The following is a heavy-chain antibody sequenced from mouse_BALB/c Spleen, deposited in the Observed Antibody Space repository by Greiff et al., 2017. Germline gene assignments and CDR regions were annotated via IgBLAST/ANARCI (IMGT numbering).Heavy chain of an antibody. CDR2: IDPFNGGT. V-gene: IGHV1S135*01. J-gene: IGHJ4*01. D-gene: IGHD2-1*01. CDR1: GYSFTSYY. Sequence: VQLQQSGPELMKPGASVKISSKASGYSFTSYYMHWVKQSHGKSLEWIGYIDPFNGGTSYNQKFKGKATLTVDKSSSTAYMHLSSLTSEDSAVYYCARRGNPYAMDYWGQGTSVTVSS. CDR3: ARRGNPYAMDY.